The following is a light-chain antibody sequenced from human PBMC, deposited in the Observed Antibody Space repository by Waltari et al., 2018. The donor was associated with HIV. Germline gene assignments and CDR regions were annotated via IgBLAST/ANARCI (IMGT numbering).Light chain of an antibody. Sequence: QPALTQPPSASGSPGQSVTISCTGTSRDIGAYNYVSWYQQNPGRAPNLLIYEVNKRPAGVPVRFSGSKSANTASLTVSGLQAEDEADYYCSSYAGNNNYVFGTGTRVTVL. CDR1: SRDIGAYNY. CDR2: EVN. CDR3: SSYAGNNNYV. V-gene: IGLV2-8*01. J-gene: IGLJ1*01.